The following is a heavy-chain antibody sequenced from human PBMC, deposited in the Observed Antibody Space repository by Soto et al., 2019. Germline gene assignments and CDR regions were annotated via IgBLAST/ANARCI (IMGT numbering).Heavy chain of an antibody. V-gene: IGHV4-31*03. Sequence: SETLSLTCTVSGGSISSGGYYWSWIRQHPGKGLEWIGYIYYSGSTYYNPSLKSRVTISVDTSKNQFSLKLSSVTAADTAVYYCARGHPTTVTTSSGILDYWGQGTLVTVSS. CDR3: ARGHPTTVTTSSGILDY. CDR2: IYYSGST. CDR1: GGSISSGGYY. D-gene: IGHD4-17*01. J-gene: IGHJ4*02.